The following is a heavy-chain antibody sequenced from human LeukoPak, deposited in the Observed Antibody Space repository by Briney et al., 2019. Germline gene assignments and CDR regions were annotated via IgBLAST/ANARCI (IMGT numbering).Heavy chain of an antibody. CDR3: ARVDSDIAAAGTGPYNWFGP. V-gene: IGHV1-18*01. D-gene: IGHD6-13*01. Sequence: GASVKVSCKASGYTFTSYGISWVRQAPGQGLEWMGCISAYNGNTNYAQKLQGRVTMTTDTSTSTAYMELRSLRSDDTAVYYCARVDSDIAAAGTGPYNWFGPWGQGTLVTVSS. J-gene: IGHJ5*02. CDR1: GYTFTSYG. CDR2: ISAYNGNT.